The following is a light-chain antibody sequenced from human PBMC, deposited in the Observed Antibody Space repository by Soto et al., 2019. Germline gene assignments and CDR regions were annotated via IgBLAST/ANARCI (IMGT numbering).Light chain of an antibody. CDR2: EVS. J-gene: IGLJ1*01. Sequence: QSALTQPASVSGSPGQSITISCTGTSSDVGGYNYVSWYQHHPGKAPKLMIHEVSDRPSGISNRLSGSKSGNTASLTISGLQAEDEADYYCSSYRSDTTYVFXTGTKVTVL. CDR3: SSYRSDTTYV. V-gene: IGLV2-14*01. CDR1: SSDVGGYNY.